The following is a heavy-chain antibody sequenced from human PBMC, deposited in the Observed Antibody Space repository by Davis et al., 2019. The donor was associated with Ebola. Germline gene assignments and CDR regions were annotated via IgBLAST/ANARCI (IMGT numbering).Heavy chain of an antibody. CDR3: ASATYYDRNGFDF. V-gene: IGHV4-34*01. D-gene: IGHD3-16*01. CDR1: GGSLSGHY. Sequence: SETLSLTCDVSGGSLSGHYWSWIRQPPGKGLEWIGEINHSGITDYNPSLQSRVTISVDTSKSQLTLELSSVTAADTAVYYCASATYYDRNGFDFWGQGALVTVSS. CDR2: INHSGIT. J-gene: IGHJ4*02.